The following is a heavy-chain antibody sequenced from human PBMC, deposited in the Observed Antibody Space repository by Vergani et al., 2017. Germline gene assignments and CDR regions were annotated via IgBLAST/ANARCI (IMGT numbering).Heavy chain of an antibody. CDR3: ARGLRGVSVPFDY. CDR2: INHSGST. Sequence: QVQLQQWGAGVLKPSETLSLTCAVYGGSFSGYYWSWIRQPPGKGLEWIGEINHSGSTNYNPSLKSRVTISVDTSKNQFSLKLSSVTAADTAVYYCARGLRGVSVPFDYWGQGTLVTVSS. CDR1: GGSFSGYY. D-gene: IGHD3-10*01. V-gene: IGHV4-34*01. J-gene: IGHJ4*02.